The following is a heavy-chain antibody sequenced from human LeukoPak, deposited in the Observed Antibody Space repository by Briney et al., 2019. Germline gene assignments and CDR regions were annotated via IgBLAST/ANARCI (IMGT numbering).Heavy chain of an antibody. CDR1: GFIFNNYA. Sequence: PGGSLRLSCAGSGFIFNNYAMHWVRQPPGKGLEWVSGISRNSGSIDYADSVKGRFTISRDNAKNSLYLQMNSLRTEDTALYYCAKGGYGDYGDYYYGMDVWGQGTTVTVSS. V-gene: IGHV3-9*01. CDR3: AKGGYGDYGDYYYGMDV. D-gene: IGHD4-17*01. J-gene: IGHJ6*02. CDR2: ISRNSGSI.